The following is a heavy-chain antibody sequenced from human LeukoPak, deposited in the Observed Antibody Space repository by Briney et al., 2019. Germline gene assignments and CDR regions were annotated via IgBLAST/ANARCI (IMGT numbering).Heavy chain of an antibody. CDR1: GFTFSSYA. J-gene: IGHJ4*02. D-gene: IGHD2-2*01. V-gene: IGHV3-30*04. Sequence: QPGRSLRLSCAASGFTFSSYAMHWVRQAPGKGLEWVAVISYDGSNKYYADSVKGRFTISRDNSKNTLYLQLNSLRAEDTAVYFCAKELTSVPAAGNYFDYWGRGTLVTVSS. CDR2: ISYDGSNK. CDR3: AKELTSVPAAGNYFDY.